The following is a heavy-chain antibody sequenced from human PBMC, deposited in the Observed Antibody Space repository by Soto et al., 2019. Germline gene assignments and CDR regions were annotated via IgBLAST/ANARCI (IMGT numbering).Heavy chain of an antibody. CDR2: ISSSSSTI. CDR1: GFTFSSYS. CDR3: ARGGGDYPRSYYYYGMDV. D-gene: IGHD4-17*01. Sequence: EVQLVESGGGLVQPGGSLRLSCAASGFTFSSYSMNWVRQAPGKGLEWVSYISSSSSTIYYADSVKGRFTISRDNAKNSLYLQMNSLGAEDTAVYYCARGGGDYPRSYYYYGMDVWGQGTTVTVSS. V-gene: IGHV3-48*01. J-gene: IGHJ6*02.